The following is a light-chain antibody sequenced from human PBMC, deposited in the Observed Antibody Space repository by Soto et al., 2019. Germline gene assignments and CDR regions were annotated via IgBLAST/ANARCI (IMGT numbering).Light chain of an antibody. CDR1: QSINIW. J-gene: IGKJ3*01. CDR2: DAS. V-gene: IGKV1-5*01. CDR3: QQYGSSPFT. Sequence: DIQMTQSPSTLSASVGDRVTITCRASQSINIWLAWYQQKPGKAPKVLIYDASSLKSGVPSRFSGSGSGTEFTLTISRLEPEDFAVYYCQQYGSSPFTFGPGTKVDIK.